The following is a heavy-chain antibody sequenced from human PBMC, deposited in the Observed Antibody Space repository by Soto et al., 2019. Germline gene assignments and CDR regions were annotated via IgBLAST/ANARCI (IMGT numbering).Heavy chain of an antibody. J-gene: IGHJ5*02. CDR3: AREGGSETLQPSYNWFDT. CDR2: INANNGGA. Sequence: QGQLVQSGAEVKKPGASVKVSCKAPGYTFTDYHIHWVRQAPGQGLEFMGWINANNGGAGSAQQFQGRVTVTRDTSITTVYMELSNLRSDDTAVYYCAREGGSETLQPSYNWFDTWGQGTLVTVSS. D-gene: IGHD6-25*01. CDR1: GYTFTDYH. V-gene: IGHV1-2*02.